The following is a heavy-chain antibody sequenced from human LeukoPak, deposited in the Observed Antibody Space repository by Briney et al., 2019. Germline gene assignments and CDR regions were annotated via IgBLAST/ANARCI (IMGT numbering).Heavy chain of an antibody. J-gene: IGHJ3*02. CDR3: ARDTSAINLDAFDI. V-gene: IGHV4-31*03. Sequence: SETLSLTCTVSGGSISSGGYYWSWIRQHPGKGLEWIGYIYYSGSTYYNPSLKSRVTISVDTSKNQFSLKLSSVTAADTAVYYCARDTSAINLDAFDIWGQGTMVTVSS. CDR1: GGSISSGGYY. CDR2: IYYSGST. D-gene: IGHD1-1*01.